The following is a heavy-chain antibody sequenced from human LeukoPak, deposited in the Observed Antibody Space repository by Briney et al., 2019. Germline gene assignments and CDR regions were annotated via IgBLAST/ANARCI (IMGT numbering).Heavy chain of an antibody. CDR2: ISSSSSTI. V-gene: IGHV3-48*01. CDR1: GFTFSSYS. D-gene: IGHD6-13*01. Sequence: GGSLRLSCSASGFTFSSYSMNWVRQAPGKGLEWVSYISSSSSTIYYADSVKGRFTISRDNAKNSLYLQMNSLRAEDTAVYYCAGNPSSSWKTGFDYWGQGTLVTVSS. CDR3: AGNPSSSWKTGFDY. J-gene: IGHJ4*02.